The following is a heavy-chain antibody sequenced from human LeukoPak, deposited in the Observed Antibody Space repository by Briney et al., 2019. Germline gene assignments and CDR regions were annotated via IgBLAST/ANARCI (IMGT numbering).Heavy chain of an antibody. V-gene: IGHV3-30-3*01. Sequence: GGSLRLSCAASGFTFSSYAMHWVRQAPGKGLEWVAVISYDGSNKYYADSVKGRFTISRDNSKNTLYLQMNSLRAEDTAVYYCARSLFDYDFWSAHGYWGQGTLVTVSS. D-gene: IGHD3-3*01. J-gene: IGHJ4*02. CDR1: GFTFSSYA. CDR2: ISYDGSNK. CDR3: ARSLFDYDFWSAHGY.